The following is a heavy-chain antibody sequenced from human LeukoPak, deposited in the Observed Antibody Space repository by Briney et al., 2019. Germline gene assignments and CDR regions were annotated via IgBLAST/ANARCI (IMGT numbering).Heavy chain of an antibody. CDR2: INTNTGNP. V-gene: IGHV7-4-1*02. CDR3: ARDQRSTSIPSYYGMDV. CDR1: GYTFTSYA. J-gene: IGHJ6*02. Sequence: ASVKVSCKASGYTFTSYAMNWVRQAPGQGPEWMGWINTNTGNPTYAQGFTGRLVFSLDTSVSTAYLQISSLKAEDTAVYYCARDQRSTSIPSYYGMDVWGQGTTVTVSS. D-gene: IGHD2-2*01.